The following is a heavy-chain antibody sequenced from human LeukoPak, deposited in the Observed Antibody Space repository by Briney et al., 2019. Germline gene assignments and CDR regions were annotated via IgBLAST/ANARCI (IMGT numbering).Heavy chain of an antibody. J-gene: IGHJ4*02. CDR2: ISSNGGST. Sequence: PGGSLRLSCAASGFTFSSYAMHWVRQAPGKGLEYVSAISSNGGSTYYANSVKGRFTISRDNSKNTLYLQMGSLRAEDMAVYYCAREGAPVTTVTTPVYFDYWGQGTLVTVPS. D-gene: IGHD4-17*01. CDR3: AREGAPVTTVTTPVYFDY. V-gene: IGHV3-64*01. CDR1: GFTFSSYA.